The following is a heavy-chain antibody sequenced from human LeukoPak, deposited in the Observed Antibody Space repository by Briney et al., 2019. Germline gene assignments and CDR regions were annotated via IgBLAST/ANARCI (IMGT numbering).Heavy chain of an antibody. D-gene: IGHD4-17*01. CDR2: IKQDGSEK. CDR1: GFPFSSYW. CDR3: AKVRTYGDYGFDY. J-gene: IGHJ4*02. Sequence: PGGSLSLSCAASGFPFSSYWMSWVRQAPGKGLEWVANIKQDGSEKYYVDSVKGRFTISRDNAKNSLYLQMNSLRAEDTAVYYCAKVRTYGDYGFDYWGQGTLVTVSS. V-gene: IGHV3-7*03.